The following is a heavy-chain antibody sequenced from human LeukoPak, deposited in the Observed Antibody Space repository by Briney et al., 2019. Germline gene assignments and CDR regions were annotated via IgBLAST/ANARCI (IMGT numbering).Heavy chain of an antibody. CDR3: ARGSTYYDSSGQVPFDY. V-gene: IGHV3-48*01. D-gene: IGHD3-22*01. CDR1: GFTFSTYS. J-gene: IGHJ4*02. CDR2: ISSSSSTI. Sequence: HPGGSLRLSCAASGFTFSTYSMNWVRQAPGKGLEWVSYISSSSSTIYYADSVKGRFTISRDNAKNSLYLQMNSLGAEDTAVYYCARGSTYYDSSGQVPFDYWGQGTLVTVSS.